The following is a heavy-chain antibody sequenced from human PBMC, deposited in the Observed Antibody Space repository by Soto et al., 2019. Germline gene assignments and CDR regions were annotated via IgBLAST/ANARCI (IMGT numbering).Heavy chain of an antibody. CDR1: GGSISSSSYY. J-gene: IGHJ3*02. V-gene: IGHV4-39*01. CDR2: IYYSGST. CDR3: ARQLFWVDAFDI. D-gene: IGHD3-10*02. Sequence: ASETLSLTCTVSGGSISSSSYYWGWIRQPPGKGLEWIGSIYYSGSTYYNPSLKSRVTISVDTSKNQFSLKLSSVTAADTAVYYCARQLFWVDAFDIWGQGTMVTVS.